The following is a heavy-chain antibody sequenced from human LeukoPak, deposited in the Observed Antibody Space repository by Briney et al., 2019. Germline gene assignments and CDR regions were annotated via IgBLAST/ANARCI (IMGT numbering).Heavy chain of an antibody. V-gene: IGHV3-30*04. D-gene: IGHD3-10*01. Sequence: GGSLRLSCAASGFTFSSYAMHWVRQAPGKGLEWVAVISYDGSNKYYADSVKGRFTISRDNSKNTAYLQMNSLKTEDTAVYYCARPGSGIASFDYWGQGILVTVSS. CDR2: ISYDGSNK. CDR1: GFTFSSYA. CDR3: ARPGSGIASFDY. J-gene: IGHJ4*02.